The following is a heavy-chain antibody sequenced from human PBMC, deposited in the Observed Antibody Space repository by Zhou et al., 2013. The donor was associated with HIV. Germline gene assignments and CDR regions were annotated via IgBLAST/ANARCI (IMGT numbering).Heavy chain of an antibody. CDR1: GYNFINYD. D-gene: IGHD3-10*01. CDR2: MNPNSGNT. V-gene: IGHV1-8*01. CDR3: GRRGSWGDRTTIIRGGVDV. J-gene: IGHJ6*02. Sequence: QVQLVQSGAEVKKPGASVKVSCKSSGYNFINYDINWVRQATGQGLEWMGWMNPNSGNTGYAQKFQGRVTMSRNISTTTAHMELSSLTSEDTAVYYCGRRGSWGDRTTIIRGGVDVWGQGTTVSVSS.